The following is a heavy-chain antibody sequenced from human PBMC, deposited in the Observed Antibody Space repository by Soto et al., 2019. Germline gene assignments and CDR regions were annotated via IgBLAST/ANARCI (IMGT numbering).Heavy chain of an antibody. CDR3: ARRTKLGTAWYPDC. CDR1: GGSISGYS. CDR2: IHYTGGT. Sequence: PSEALSLTCAVSGGSISGYSWSWIGQPPGKGLEWIGNIHYTGGTNYNPSLKSRLTISLDTSKIQISLQLTSVTAADTAIYYCARRTKLGTAWYPDCWGQGTLVTVSS. D-gene: IGHD6-19*01. J-gene: IGHJ4*02. V-gene: IGHV4-59*08.